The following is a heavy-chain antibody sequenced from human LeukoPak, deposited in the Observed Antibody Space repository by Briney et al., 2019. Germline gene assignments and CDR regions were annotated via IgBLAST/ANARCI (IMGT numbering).Heavy chain of an antibody. CDR3: TTDYYEYVWGSYRPDY. CDR2: IKSKTDGETT. J-gene: IGHJ4*02. Sequence: GGSLRLSCAASGFTFSNAWMTWVRQAPGQGLEWVARIKSKTDGETTDYAAPVKGRFTISRDDSKNTLYLQMNSLKTEDTAVYYCTTDYYEYVWGSYRPDYWGQGTLVTVSS. D-gene: IGHD3-16*02. CDR1: GFTFSNAW. V-gene: IGHV3-15*01.